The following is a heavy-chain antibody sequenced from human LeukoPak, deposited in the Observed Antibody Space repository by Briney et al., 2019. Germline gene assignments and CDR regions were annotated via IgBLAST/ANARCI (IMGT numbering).Heavy chain of an antibody. CDR2: ISHSGST. D-gene: IGHD4-4*01. Sequence: SETLSLTCTVSGGSISTFYWSWIRQPPGKGLEWIAYISHSGSTSYNPFLKSRVVMSVDTSKNQFSLKLSSVTAADTAVYYCARGSTTVTTNWGQGTLVTVSS. CDR3: ARGSTTVTTN. J-gene: IGHJ4*02. V-gene: IGHV4-59*01. CDR1: GGSISTFY.